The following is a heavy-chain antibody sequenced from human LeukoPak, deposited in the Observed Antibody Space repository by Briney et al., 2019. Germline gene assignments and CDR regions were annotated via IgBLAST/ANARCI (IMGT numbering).Heavy chain of an antibody. D-gene: IGHD1-14*01. CDR1: GGSISSYY. CDR3: ARDRYTIEGPYYYMDV. V-gene: IGHV4-59*01. CDR2: IYYSGST. J-gene: IGHJ6*03. Sequence: SETLSLTCTVSGGSISSYYWSWIRQPPGKGLEWIGYIYYSGSTNYNPSLKSRVTISVDTSKNQFSLKLSSVTAADTAGYYCARDRYTIEGPYYYMDVWGKGTTVTVSS.